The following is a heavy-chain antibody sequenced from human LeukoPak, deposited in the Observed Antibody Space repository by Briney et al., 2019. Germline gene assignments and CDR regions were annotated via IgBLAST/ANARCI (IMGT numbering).Heavy chain of an antibody. CDR3: ARDREVRGYSYGY. CDR1: GYTFTGYY. V-gene: IGHV1-2*06. CDR2: INPNSGGT. Sequence: ASVKVSCKASGYTFTGYYMHWVRQAPGQGLEWMGRINPNSGGTNYAQKFQGRVTMTRDTSISTAYMELSRLRSDDTAAYYCARDREVRGYSYGYWGQGTLVTVSS. D-gene: IGHD5-18*01. J-gene: IGHJ4*02.